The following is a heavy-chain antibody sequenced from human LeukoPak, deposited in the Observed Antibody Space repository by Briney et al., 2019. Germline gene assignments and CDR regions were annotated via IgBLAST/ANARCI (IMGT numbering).Heavy chain of an antibody. CDR2: ISGSGGST. CDR3: AKSPYSSGWLHYY. V-gene: IGHV3-23*01. D-gene: IGHD6-19*01. CDR1: GFTFSSYG. J-gene: IGHJ4*02. Sequence: GGSLRLSCAASGFTFSSYGMSWVRQAPGKGLEWVSAISGSGGSTYYADSVKGRFTISRDNSKNTLYLQMNSLRAEDTAVYYCAKSPYSSGWLHYYWGQGTLVTVSS.